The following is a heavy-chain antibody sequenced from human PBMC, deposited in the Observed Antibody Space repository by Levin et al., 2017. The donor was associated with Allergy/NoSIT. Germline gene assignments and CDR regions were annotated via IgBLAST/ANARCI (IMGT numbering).Heavy chain of an antibody. CDR2: IYSSGAT. CDR3: ARGRDSYGIDS. V-gene: IGHV4-4*07. J-gene: IGHJ5*01. Sequence: SETLSLTCSVSGGSISSYYWSWIRQPARQPAGKGLEWIGRIYSSGATKYNPSLKSRVTMSVDTSKNQFSLQVTSVTAADTAVYYCARGRDSYGIDSWGQGTLVTVSS. D-gene: IGHD5-18*01. CDR1: GGSISSYY.